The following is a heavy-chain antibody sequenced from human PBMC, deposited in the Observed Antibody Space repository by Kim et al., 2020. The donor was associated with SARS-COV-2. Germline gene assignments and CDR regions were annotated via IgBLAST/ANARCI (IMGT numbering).Heavy chain of an antibody. J-gene: IGHJ6*02. D-gene: IGHD5-18*01. CDR2: IKQDGSEK. CDR1: GFTFSSYW. V-gene: IGHV3-7*03. CDR3: AREDGYSYGYGLRDYYYYGMDV. Sequence: GGSLRLSCAASGFTFSSYWMSWVRQAPGKGLEWVANIKQDGSEKYYVDSVKGRFTISRDNAKNSLYLQMNSLRAEDTAVYYCAREDGYSYGYGLRDYYYYGMDVWGQGTTVTVSS.